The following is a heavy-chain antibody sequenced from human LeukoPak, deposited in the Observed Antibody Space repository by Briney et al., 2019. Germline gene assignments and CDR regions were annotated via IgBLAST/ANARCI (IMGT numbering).Heavy chain of an antibody. J-gene: IGHJ6*02. CDR1: GYTFSGYA. CDR2: ISGSGGST. CDR3: AKSSGPGGYYYYGMDV. V-gene: IGHV3-23*01. D-gene: IGHD3-22*01. Sequence: GGCLRLPCAASGYTFSGYAMSRVRQAPGKGLEWVSAISGSGGSTYYADSVKGRFTIPRDNSKSTLYLQMNSLRAEHTAVYYCAKSSGPGGYYYYGMDVWGQGTTVTVSS.